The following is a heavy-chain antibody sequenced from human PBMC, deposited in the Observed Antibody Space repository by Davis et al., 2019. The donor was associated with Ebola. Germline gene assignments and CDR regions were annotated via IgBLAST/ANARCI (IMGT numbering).Heavy chain of an antibody. CDR3: ARDVTVGAFSFDF. CDR2: TSSSTGGI. D-gene: IGHD1-26*01. J-gene: IGHJ4*02. CDR1: GFTLSGYN. Sequence: GGSLRLSCAASGFTLSGYNMNWVRQAPGKGLEWVSFTSSSTGGIYYADSVKGRFTISRDNAKNSLYLHMNSLRDEDTAVYYCARDVTVGAFSFDFWGQGTLVTVSS. V-gene: IGHV3-48*02.